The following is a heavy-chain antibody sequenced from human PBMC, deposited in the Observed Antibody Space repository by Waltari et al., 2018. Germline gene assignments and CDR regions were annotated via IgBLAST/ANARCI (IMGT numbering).Heavy chain of an antibody. J-gene: IGHJ4*02. V-gene: IGHV3-30-3*01. D-gene: IGHD3-16*01. CDR1: GFRFSSFA. CDR2: ISYDGGNA. CDR3: ARGGTASGGGRQTL. Sequence: QVQLVESGGGVAQPGRSLRLSCAASGFRFSSFAMHWVRQAPGKEKEWLAVISYDGGNAYYADSMEGRFTISRDNSENKVYLEIHGLRSEDTAIYYCARGGTASGGGRQTLWGQGTQVTVSS.